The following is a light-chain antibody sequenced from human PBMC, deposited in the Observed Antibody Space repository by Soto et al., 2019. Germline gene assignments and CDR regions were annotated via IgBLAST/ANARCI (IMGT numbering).Light chain of an antibody. CDR2: AAS. V-gene: IGKV1-8*01. Sequence: AIRMTQSPSSLSASTGDRVTITCRASQGISSYLAWYQQKPGKAPKLLIYAASTLQSGVPSRFSGSGSGTDFTLTISWLQSEDSASSFCQQYYSYPSFGRGTKVEIK. CDR1: QGISSY. CDR3: QQYYSYPS. J-gene: IGKJ1*01.